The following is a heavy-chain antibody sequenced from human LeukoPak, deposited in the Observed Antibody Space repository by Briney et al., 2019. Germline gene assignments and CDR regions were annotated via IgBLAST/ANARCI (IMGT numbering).Heavy chain of an antibody. D-gene: IGHD3-22*01. CDR1: GGSFSGYY. Sequence: PSETLSLTCAVYGGSFSGYYWSWIRQPPGKGLEWIGEINHSGSTNYNPSPKSRVTISVGTSKNQFSLKLSSVTAADTAVYYCARGEPDYYDSSGYYSGSPNWFDPWGQGTLVTVSS. CDR3: ARGEPDYYDSSGYYSGSPNWFDP. J-gene: IGHJ5*02. V-gene: IGHV4-34*01. CDR2: INHSGST.